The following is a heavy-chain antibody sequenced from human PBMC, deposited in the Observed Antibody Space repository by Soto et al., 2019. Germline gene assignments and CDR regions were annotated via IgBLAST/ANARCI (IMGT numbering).Heavy chain of an antibody. CDR2: INHNSGDT. J-gene: IGHJ4*02. Sequence: QVQLVQSGAEVKKLGASVKVSCKASGYTFTAYYIHWVRQAPGQGLEWVGWINHNSGDTNYAQRFQGWVTMTGDTSVSTAYMDLTRLRSDDTAVYYCARGGYTYGYGLDSWGQGTLVTVSS. CDR1: GYTFTAYY. CDR3: ARGGYTYGYGLDS. V-gene: IGHV1-2*04. D-gene: IGHD5-18*01.